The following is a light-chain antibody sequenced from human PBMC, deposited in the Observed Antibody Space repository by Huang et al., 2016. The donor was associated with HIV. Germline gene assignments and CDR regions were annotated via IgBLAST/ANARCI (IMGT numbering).Light chain of an antibody. CDR2: GSS. V-gene: IGKV3-20*01. Sequence: EIVLTQSPDTLSLSPGERGPLSCRASHNATNDYLAWYQHKSCQAPRLLISGSSGRATATPARFSGSGSGTDFSLTIDTVVPEDFASYYCQQYSTSPWTFGPGTKLEIK. CDR3: QQYSTSPWT. J-gene: IGKJ1*01. CDR1: HNATNDY.